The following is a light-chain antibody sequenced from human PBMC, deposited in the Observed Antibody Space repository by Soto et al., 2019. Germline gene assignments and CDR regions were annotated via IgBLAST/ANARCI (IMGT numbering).Light chain of an antibody. CDR2: KAS. CDR1: QSISSW. Sequence: EIQMTQSPYTLSASVGDRVTITCRASQSISSWLAWYQQKPGKAPKLLINKASSLESGVPSRFSGSGSGTEFTLTISSLQPDDFATYYCQHFNSYPWTFGQGTKVDIK. V-gene: IGKV1-5*03. CDR3: QHFNSYPWT. J-gene: IGKJ1*01.